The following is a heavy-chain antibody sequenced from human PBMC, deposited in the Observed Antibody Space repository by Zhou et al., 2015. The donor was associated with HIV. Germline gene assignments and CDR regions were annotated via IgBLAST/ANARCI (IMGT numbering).Heavy chain of an antibody. D-gene: IGHD3-3*01. J-gene: IGHJ5*02. CDR3: ASLTIFGVVITNWFDP. V-gene: IGHV1-69*01. CDR1: GGTFSSYA. Sequence: QVQLVQSGAEVKKPGSSVKVSCKASGGTFSSYAISWVRQAPGQGLEWMGGIIPIFGTANYAQKFQGRVTITADESTSTAYMELSSLRSEDTAVYYCASLTIFGVVITNWFDPWGQGTLVTVSS. CDR2: IIPIFGTA.